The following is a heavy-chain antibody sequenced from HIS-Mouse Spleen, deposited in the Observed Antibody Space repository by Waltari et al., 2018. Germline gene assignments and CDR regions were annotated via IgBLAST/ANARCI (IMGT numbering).Heavy chain of an antibody. D-gene: IGHD3-3*01. J-gene: IGHJ5*02. V-gene: IGHV4-31*03. CDR3: ARSPYYDFWSGYSDNWFDP. CDR1: GGSISSGGYY. CDR2: IDDTGST. Sequence: QVQLQESGPGLVKPSQTLSLTCTVSGGSISSGGYYWSWIRQHPGKGLEWIGYIDDTGSTYDNPSLKSRVTISVETSKNQFSLKLSAVTAADTAVYYCARSPYYDFWSGYSDNWFDPWGQGTLVTVSS.